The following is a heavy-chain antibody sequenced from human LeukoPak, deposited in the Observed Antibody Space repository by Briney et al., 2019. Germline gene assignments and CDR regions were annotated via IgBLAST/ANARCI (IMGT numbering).Heavy chain of an antibody. V-gene: IGHV3-23*01. CDR2: ISGSGGST. J-gene: IGHJ4*02. D-gene: IGHD6-19*01. Sequence: GGSLRLSCAASGFTFSSYAMSWVRQAPGKGLEWVSAISGSGGSTYYADSVKGRFTISRDNSKNTLYLQMNSLRAEDTAVYYCAKVGGRSGWYDYFDYWGQGTLVTVSS. CDR3: AKVGGRSGWYDYFDY. CDR1: GFTFSSYA.